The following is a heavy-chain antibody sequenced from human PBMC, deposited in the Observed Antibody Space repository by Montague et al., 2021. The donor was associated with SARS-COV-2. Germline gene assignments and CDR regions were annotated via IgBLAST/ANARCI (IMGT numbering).Heavy chain of an antibody. CDR2: ISSSSSYI. V-gene: IGHV3-21*01. J-gene: IGHJ6*02. CDR1: GFTFSSYS. Sequence: SLRLSCAASGFTFSSYSMNWVRQAPGKGLEWVSSISSSSSYIYYADSVKGRFTISRDNAKNSLYLQMNSLRAEDTAVYYCAGYVVEPGTGMDVWGQGTTVTVSS. D-gene: IGHD2-21*01. CDR3: AGYVVEPGTGMDV.